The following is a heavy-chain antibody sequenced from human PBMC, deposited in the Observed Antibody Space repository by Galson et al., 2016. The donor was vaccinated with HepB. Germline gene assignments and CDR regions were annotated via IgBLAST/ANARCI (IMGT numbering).Heavy chain of an antibody. D-gene: IGHD3-16*02. CDR1: GYTLTELS. CDR2: FDPEDGET. J-gene: IGHJ1*01. Sequence: SVKVSCKVSGYTLTELSMFWVRQAPGKGLEWMGRFDPEDGETIYAQKFQGRVTMTEDTSTDTAYMELSSLRSEDTAVYSCATDPMVSFGGVIGEYFQYWGQGALVTVSS. CDR3: ATDPMVSFGGVIGEYFQY. V-gene: IGHV1-24*01.